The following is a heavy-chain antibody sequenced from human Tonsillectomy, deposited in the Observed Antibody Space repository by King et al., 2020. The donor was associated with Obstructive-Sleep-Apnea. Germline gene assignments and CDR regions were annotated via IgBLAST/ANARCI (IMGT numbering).Heavy chain of an antibody. V-gene: IGHV3-30*04. J-gene: IGHJ4*02. Sequence: VQLVESWGGVVQPGRSLRLSCAASGFTFSSYAMHWVRQAPGKGLEWVAVISYDGSNKYYADSVKGRFTISRDNSKNTLYLQMNSLRAEDTAVYYCARDRIWKLFDYWGQGTLVTVSS. D-gene: IGHD2-21*01. CDR3: ARDRIWKLFDY. CDR2: ISYDGSNK. CDR1: GFTFSSYA.